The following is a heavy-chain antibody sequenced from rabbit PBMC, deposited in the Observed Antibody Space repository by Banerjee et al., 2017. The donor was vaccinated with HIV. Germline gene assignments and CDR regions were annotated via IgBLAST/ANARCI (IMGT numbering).Heavy chain of an antibody. D-gene: IGHD4-1*01. Sequence: VRQAPGKGLEWIACINIVTGKSVYASWAKGRFTISSHNAQNTLYLQLSSLTAADTATYFCVIEVAARFSLWGQGTLVTVS. V-gene: IGHV1S7*01. J-gene: IGHJ4*01. CDR3: VIEVAARFSL. CDR2: INIVTGKS.